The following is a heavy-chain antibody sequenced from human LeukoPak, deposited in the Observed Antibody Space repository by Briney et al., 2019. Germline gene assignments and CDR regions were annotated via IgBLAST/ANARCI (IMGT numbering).Heavy chain of an antibody. Sequence: SETLSLTCTVSSDSLRNDYFWAWIRQPPGKGLEWIGSIYHTGSTFYNPSLKSRVTLSIDTPKNQFSLNLNSVTAADTAVYYCAREKEYFGDAFDIWGQGTLVTVSS. D-gene: IGHD2/OR15-2a*01. J-gene: IGHJ3*02. CDR3: AREKEYFGDAFDI. CDR1: SDSLRNDYF. V-gene: IGHV4-38-2*02. CDR2: IYHTGST.